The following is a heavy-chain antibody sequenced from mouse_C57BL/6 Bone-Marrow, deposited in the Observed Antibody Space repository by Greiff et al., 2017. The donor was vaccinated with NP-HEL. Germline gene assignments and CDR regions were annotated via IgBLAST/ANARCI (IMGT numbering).Heavy chain of an antibody. J-gene: IGHJ4*01. CDR3: AREGYYGKDYAMDY. Sequence: DVQLQESGPGLVKPSQTVFLTCTVTGISITTGNYRWSWIRQFPGNKLEWIGYIYYSGTITYNPSLTSRTTITRDTPKNQFFLEMNPLTAEDTATYYCAREGYYGKDYAMDYWGQGTSVTVSS. D-gene: IGHD1-1*01. CDR1: GISITTGNYR. CDR2: IYYSGTI. V-gene: IGHV3-5*01.